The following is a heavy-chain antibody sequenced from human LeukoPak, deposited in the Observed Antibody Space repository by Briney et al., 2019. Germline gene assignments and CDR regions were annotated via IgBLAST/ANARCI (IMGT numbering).Heavy chain of an antibody. V-gene: IGHV4-34*01. CDR1: VGSFIGYY. D-gene: IGHD6-19*01. CDR2: INHSGST. CDR3: ARVLEGSSGQHWYFDL. J-gene: IGHJ2*01. Sequence: SSEPLSLTCAVYVGSFIGYYWSWIPQPPGKGLEWIGEINHSGSTNYNPSLKSRVTISVDTSKNQFSLRLSSVTAADTAVYYCARVLEGSSGQHWYFDLWGRGTLVTVSS.